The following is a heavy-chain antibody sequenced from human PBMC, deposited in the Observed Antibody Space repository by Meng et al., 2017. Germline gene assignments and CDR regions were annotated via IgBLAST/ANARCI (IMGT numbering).Heavy chain of an antibody. CDR1: GFSFKNYW. J-gene: IGHJ4*02. CDR3: LDEAPRSDY. CDR2: ISGDGSIT. Sequence: EVHVVGCGCGLVHTWGSLRRACAASGFSFKNYWMHWVRQGPRKGLVWVSRISGDGSITNYADSVKGRFTISRDNAKNTLYLQMNSLRPEDTAVYYCLDEAPRSDYWGQGSLVTVSS. D-gene: IGHD1-1*01. V-gene: IGHV3-74*01.